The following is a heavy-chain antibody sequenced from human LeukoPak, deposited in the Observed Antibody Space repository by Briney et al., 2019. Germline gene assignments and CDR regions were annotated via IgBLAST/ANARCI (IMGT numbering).Heavy chain of an antibody. D-gene: IGHD6-19*01. CDR3: ARGRGSGSGWRRFDY. CDR2: MNPNSGNT. CDR1: GSTFTSYE. V-gene: IGHV1-8*01. J-gene: IGHJ4*02. Sequence: ASVKVSCKASGSTFTSYEFNWVGQATGQGREWMGWMNPNSGNTGYAQKFQGRVTMTRDTSISTAYMELSSLTSEDSAVYYCARGRGSGSGWRRFDYWGQGTLVTVSS.